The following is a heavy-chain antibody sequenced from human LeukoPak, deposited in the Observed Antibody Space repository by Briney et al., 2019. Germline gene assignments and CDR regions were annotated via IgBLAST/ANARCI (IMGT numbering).Heavy chain of an antibody. V-gene: IGHV3-11*01. CDR2: ISSSGSTI. CDR1: GFTFSDYY. D-gene: IGHD6-19*01. CDR3: ARDGTLQWLAELDY. J-gene: IGHJ4*02. Sequence: GGSLRLSCAASGFTFSDYYMSWIRQAPGKGPEWVSYISSSGSTIYYADSVKGRFTISRDNAKNSLYLQMNSLRAEDTAVYYCARDGTLQWLAELDYWGQGTLVTVSS.